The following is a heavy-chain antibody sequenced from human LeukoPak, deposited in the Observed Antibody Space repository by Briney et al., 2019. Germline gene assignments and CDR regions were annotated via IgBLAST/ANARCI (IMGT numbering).Heavy chain of an antibody. V-gene: IGHV1-2*02. CDR3: ARVRVYSSGWNFDY. Sequence: GASVKVSCKASGYTFTDYYVHWVRQAPGQGLEWMGWINSHSGSTSYAQNLQGRVTMTRDTSISTLYVELSSLRSDDTAVYYCARVRVYSSGWNFDYWGQGTLVTVSS. D-gene: IGHD6-19*01. CDR2: INSHSGST. J-gene: IGHJ4*02. CDR1: GYTFTDYY.